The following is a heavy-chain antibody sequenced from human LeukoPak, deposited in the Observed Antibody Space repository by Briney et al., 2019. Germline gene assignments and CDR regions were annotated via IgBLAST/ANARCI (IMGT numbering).Heavy chain of an antibody. D-gene: IGHD3-3*01. V-gene: IGHV4-38-2*01. Sequence: SETLSLTCAVSGYSISSGYYWGWIRQPPGKGLEWTGSIYHSGSTYYNPSLKSRVTISVDTSKNQFSLKLSSVTAADTAVYYCARRWSGYSHTYWFDPWGQGTLVTVSS. CDR2: IYHSGST. J-gene: IGHJ5*02. CDR3: ARRWSGYSHTYWFDP. CDR1: GYSISSGYY.